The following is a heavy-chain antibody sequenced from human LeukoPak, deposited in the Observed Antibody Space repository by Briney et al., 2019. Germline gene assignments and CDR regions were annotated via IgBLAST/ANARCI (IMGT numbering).Heavy chain of an antibody. J-gene: IGHJ4*02. CDR3: AKYLGHCSGGSCYSQYYFDY. CDR1: GYTVSCNY. Sequence: GGSVRLSCAASGYTVSCNYMSWVRQAPGKGLEWVSVIYSGGSTYYADSVKGRFTISRDNSKNTLYLQMNSLRAEDTAVYYCAKYLGHCSGGSCYSQYYFDYWGQGTLVTVSS. CDR2: IYSGGST. V-gene: IGHV3-66*01. D-gene: IGHD2-15*01.